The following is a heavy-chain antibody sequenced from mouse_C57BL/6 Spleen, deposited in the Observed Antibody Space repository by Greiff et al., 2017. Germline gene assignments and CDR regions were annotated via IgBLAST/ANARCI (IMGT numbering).Heavy chain of an antibody. J-gene: IGHJ4*01. CDR3: ARGYGSSPLYAMDY. D-gene: IGHD1-1*01. V-gene: IGHV1-72*01. CDR2: IDPNSGGT. Sequence: VQLQQPGAELVKPGASVKLSCKASGYTFTNYWMHWVKQRPGRGLEWIGRIDPNSGGTKYNEKFKSKATLTVDKPSSTAYMQLSSLTSEDSAVYYCARGYGSSPLYAMDYWGQGTSVTVSS. CDR1: GYTFTNYW.